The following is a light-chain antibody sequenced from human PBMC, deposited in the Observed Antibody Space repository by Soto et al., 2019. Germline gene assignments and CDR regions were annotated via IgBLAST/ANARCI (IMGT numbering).Light chain of an antibody. CDR1: QSVSSRN. CDR2: GAS. Sequence: ETVLTQSPGTLSLSPGERATLACRASQSVSSRNLAWYQQKPGQAPRLLIYGASNRATGIPDSLSGSGSGTDFTLTNRRLEPEDFTLYYCEQYGSSPRTFGQGNKVDIK. J-gene: IGKJ1*01. CDR3: EQYGSSPRT. V-gene: IGKV3-20*01.